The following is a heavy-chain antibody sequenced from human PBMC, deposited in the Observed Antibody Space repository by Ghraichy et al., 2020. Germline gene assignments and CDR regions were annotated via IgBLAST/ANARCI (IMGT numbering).Heavy chain of an antibody. CDR1: GFTFSTYA. Sequence: GESLNISCAASGFTFSTYAMSWVRQAPGKGLEWVSGLSGSGHSTYYADSVKGRFTISRDNSKNTLSLQMNSLRVEDTAVYYCAKDLLFGTNSGWLCRNWFDPWGQGTLVTVSS. V-gene: IGHV3-23*01. D-gene: IGHD6-19*01. J-gene: IGHJ5*02. CDR2: LSGSGHST. CDR3: AKDLLFGTNSGWLCRNWFDP.